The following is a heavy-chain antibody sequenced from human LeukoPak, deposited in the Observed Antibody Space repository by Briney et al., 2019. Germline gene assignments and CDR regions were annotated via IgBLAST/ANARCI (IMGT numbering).Heavy chain of an antibody. CDR1: GGSFSGYY. CDR3: ARGREKVRSDY. J-gene: IGHJ4*02. V-gene: IGHV4-34*01. D-gene: IGHD3-10*01. Sequence: SETLSLTCAVYGGSFSGYYWSWIRQPPGEGLEWIGEINHSGSTNYNPSLKSRVTISVDTSKNQFSLKLSSVTAADTAVYYCARGREKVRSDYWGQGTLVTVSS. CDR2: INHSGST.